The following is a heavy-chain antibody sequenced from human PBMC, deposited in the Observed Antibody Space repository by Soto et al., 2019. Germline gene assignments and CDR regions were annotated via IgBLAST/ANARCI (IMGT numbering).Heavy chain of an antibody. CDR2: IYNSGAR. J-gene: IGHJ5*02. Sequence: ASETLSLTCTVSGGSIGNLYLSWIRQPPGKGLEWIGYIYNSGARNYHPSLKSRVIMSVDTSRTRFTLEVTSVTAADSAVYYCATHSLDSGYGSSWGPGTLVTAPQ. CDR3: ATHSLDSGYGSS. V-gene: IGHV4-59*08. CDR1: GGSIGNLY. D-gene: IGHD5-12*01.